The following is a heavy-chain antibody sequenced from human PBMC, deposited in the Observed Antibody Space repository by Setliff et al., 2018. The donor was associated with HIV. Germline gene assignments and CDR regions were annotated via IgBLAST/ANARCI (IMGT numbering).Heavy chain of an antibody. D-gene: IGHD1-26*01. CDR3: TRGPWSKVVTTDTFDI. J-gene: IGHJ3*02. Sequence: ASVKVSCKASGYTFTKYGVSWVRQAPGQGLEWMGWISAYNGNTKYSQNFQGRVTITRDTFASTAYMELRSLRSDDAAVYYCTRGPWSKVVTTDTFDIWGQGTMVTVSS. CDR1: GYTFTKYG. V-gene: IGHV1-18*01. CDR2: ISAYNGNT.